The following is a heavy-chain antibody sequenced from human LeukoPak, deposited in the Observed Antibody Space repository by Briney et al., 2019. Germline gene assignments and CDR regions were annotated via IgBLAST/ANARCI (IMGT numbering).Heavy chain of an antibody. CDR1: GFTFNTHA. CDR2: ISGSGDFT. J-gene: IGHJ4*02. Sequence: GGSLRLPCAASGFTFNTHAMTWVRQAPGKGLEWVSVISGSGDFTYYADSVKGRFTISRDSSKNTLYLQMHSLRGEDTAVFYCGARPGEVAVPYDYWGQGTLVTVSS. V-gene: IGHV3-23*01. CDR3: GARPGEVAVPYDY. D-gene: IGHD2-21*01.